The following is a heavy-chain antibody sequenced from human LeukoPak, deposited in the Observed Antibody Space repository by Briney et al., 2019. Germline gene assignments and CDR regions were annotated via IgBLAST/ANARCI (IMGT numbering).Heavy chain of an antibody. CDR3: ARDSIAGYSLSW. D-gene: IGHD3-9*01. V-gene: IGHV4-4*02. CDR1: GFTFSSYAM. Sequence: GSLRLSCAASGFTFSSYAMSWVRQPPGKGLEWIGEISHSGSPNYNPSLKGRLTISVDTAKNQFSLKLSSVTAADTAVYYCARDSIAGYSLSWWGQGTLVTVSS. J-gene: IGHJ4*02. CDR2: ISHSGSP.